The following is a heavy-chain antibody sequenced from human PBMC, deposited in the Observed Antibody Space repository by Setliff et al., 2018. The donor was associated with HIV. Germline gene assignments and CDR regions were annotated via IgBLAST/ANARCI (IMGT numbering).Heavy chain of an antibody. CDR3: AKATYYNVWTYGLDV. CDR1: GFNISTFDAFSFSRFA. D-gene: IGHD3-3*01. V-gene: IGHV3-23*01. Sequence: PGGSLRLSCIGSGFNISTFDAFSFSRFAMAWVRQAPGKGLEWVAGRSSRYSGDMTYYADSVKGRFTISRDDSRNTLFLQMDSLRVDDTALYYCAKATYYNVWTYGLDVWGQGTTVTVSS. CDR2: RSSRYSGDMT. J-gene: IGHJ6*02.